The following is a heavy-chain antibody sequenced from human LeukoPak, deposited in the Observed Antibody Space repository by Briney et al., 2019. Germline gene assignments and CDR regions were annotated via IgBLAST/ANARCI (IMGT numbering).Heavy chain of an antibody. V-gene: IGHV1-46*01. D-gene: IGHD6-19*01. CDR3: AREPLRSRVWSNWFDL. CDR2: INPSSGAI. CDR1: GYTFTSYY. Sequence: GASVKVSCTASGYTFTSYYMHWVRQAPGQGLEWMGLINPSSGAITYAQNFQGRVTMTRDTSTTTVYMELSSLRSEDTAVYYCAREPLRSRVWSNWFDLWVQGTLVTVSS. J-gene: IGHJ5*02.